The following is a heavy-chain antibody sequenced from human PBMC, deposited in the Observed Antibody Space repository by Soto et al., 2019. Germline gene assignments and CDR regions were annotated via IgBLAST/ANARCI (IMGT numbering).Heavy chain of an antibody. CDR2: ISAYNGNT. CDR3: ARQGGYCRSTSCSYYFDY. V-gene: IGHV1-18*01. Sequence: GASVKVSCKASGYTFTSYGISWVRQAPGQGLEWMGWISAYNGNTNYAQKLQGRVTMTTDTSTSTAYMELRSLRSDDTAVYYCARQGGYCRSTSCSYYFDYWGQGTLVTVSS. CDR1: GYTFTSYG. J-gene: IGHJ4*02. D-gene: IGHD2-2*01.